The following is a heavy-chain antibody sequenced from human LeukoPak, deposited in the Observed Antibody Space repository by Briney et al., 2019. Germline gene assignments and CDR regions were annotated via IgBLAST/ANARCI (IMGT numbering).Heavy chain of an antibody. CDR3: AKGGCSSTSCSTEFDY. CDR2: ISGSGGST. J-gene: IGHJ4*02. CDR1: GFTFSSYA. Sequence: GGSLRLSCAASGFTFSSYAMSWVRQAPGKGLEWVSAISGSGGSTYYADSVKGRSTFSRDNSKNTLYLQMNSLRAEDTAVYYCAKGGCSSTSCSTEFDYWGQGTLVTVSS. D-gene: IGHD2-2*01. V-gene: IGHV3-23*01.